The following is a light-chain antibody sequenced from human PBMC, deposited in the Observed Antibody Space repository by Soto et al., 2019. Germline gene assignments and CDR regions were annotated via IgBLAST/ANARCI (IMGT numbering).Light chain of an antibody. CDR2: EVT. Sequence: QSAVTQPASVSGSPGQSITISCTGTSSDIGTYNYVSWYQQHPGKVPKLIIYEVTNRPSGISNRFSGSKSGNTASLTISGLQAEDEADYYCSAYTLSDTLIFGGGTKVTVL. CDR3: SAYTLSDTLI. V-gene: IGLV2-14*01. J-gene: IGLJ2*01. CDR1: SSDIGTYNY.